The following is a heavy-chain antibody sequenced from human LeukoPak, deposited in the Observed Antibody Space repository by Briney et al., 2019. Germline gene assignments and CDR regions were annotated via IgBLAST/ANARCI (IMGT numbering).Heavy chain of an antibody. D-gene: IGHD2-15*01. J-gene: IGHJ6*02. CDR1: GFTFSNYG. CDR2: ISYDESDK. Sequence: GGSLRLSCAASGFTFSNYGMHWVRQAPGKGLEWVAVISYDESDKYYADSVKGRFTISRDNSKNTLYLQMNSLRPEDTAVYYCAKGVVAATNAAYYGMDVWGQGTAVTVSS. CDR3: AKGVVAATNAAYYGMDV. V-gene: IGHV3-30*18.